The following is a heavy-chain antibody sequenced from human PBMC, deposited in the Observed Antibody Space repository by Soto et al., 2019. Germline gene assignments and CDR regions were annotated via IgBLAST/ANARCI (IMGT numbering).Heavy chain of an antibody. CDR2: IIPIFGTA. J-gene: IGHJ4*02. CDR1: GGTFSSYA. V-gene: IGHV1-69*06. D-gene: IGHD2-21*02. CDR3: ASTDLAYCGGDCYSSIDY. Sequence: QVQLVQSGAEVKKPGSSVKVSCKASGGTFSSYAISWVRQAPGQGLEWMGGIIPIFGTANYAQKFQGRVTITADKSTSTVYMELSSLRSEDTAVYYCASTDLAYCGGDCYSSIDYWGQGTLVTVSS.